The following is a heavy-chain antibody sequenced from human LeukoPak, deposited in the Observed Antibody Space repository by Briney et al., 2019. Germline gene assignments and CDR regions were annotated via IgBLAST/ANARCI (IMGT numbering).Heavy chain of an antibody. CDR2: IYYSGST. V-gene: IGHV4-59*01. CDR3: AGGRWLQLPYL. J-gene: IGHJ4*02. D-gene: IGHD5-24*01. CDR1: GGSISSYY. Sequence: PSETLSLTCTVSGGSISSYYWSWIRQPPGKGLERIGYIYYSGSTNYNPSLKSRVTISVDTSKNQFSLNLSSVTAADTAVYFCAGGRWLQLPYLWGQGTLVTVSS.